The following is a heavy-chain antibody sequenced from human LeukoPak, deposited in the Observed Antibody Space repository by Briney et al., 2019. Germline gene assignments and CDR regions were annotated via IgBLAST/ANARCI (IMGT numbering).Heavy chain of an antibody. V-gene: IGHV3-21*01. J-gene: IGHJ4*02. CDR3: ARDLSSDIDY. Sequence: GGSLRLSCSASGFTFSSYSMNWVRQAPGKGLEWVSSISSSSSYIYYADSVKGRFTISRDNAKNSLYLQMNSLRAEDTAVYYCARDLSSDIDYWGQGTLVTVSS. CDR1: GFTFSSYS. CDR2: ISSSSSYI. D-gene: IGHD6-13*01.